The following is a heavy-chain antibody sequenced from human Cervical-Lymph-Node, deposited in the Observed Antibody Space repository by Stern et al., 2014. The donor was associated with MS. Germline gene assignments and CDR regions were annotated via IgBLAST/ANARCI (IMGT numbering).Heavy chain of an antibody. Sequence: EAQLVQSGAELIRPGESLKISCKGSGFKFSIYWIASVRQMPGKGLEWMGIIYPGDSETRYSPSFQGQVTMSADKSTSTAYLQWSSLNASDTAMYFCARQTTAWASDVWGQGTLVTVSS. J-gene: IGHJ4*02. D-gene: IGHD1-14*01. CDR2: IYPGDSET. CDR3: ARQTTAWASDV. CDR1: GFKFSIYW. V-gene: IGHV5-51*01.